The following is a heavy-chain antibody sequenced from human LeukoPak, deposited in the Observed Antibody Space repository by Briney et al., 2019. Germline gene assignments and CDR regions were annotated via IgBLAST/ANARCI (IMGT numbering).Heavy chain of an antibody. CDR1: GFTFSSYA. V-gene: IGHV3-23*01. J-gene: IGHJ4*02. CDR3: AKDEYSTSPVTFDY. CDR2: ISSSGGST. D-gene: IGHD6-6*01. Sequence: PGGSLRLSCAASGFTFSSYAMSWVRQAPGKGLERVSAISSSGGSTYYADSVKGRFTISRDNSKNTLYLQMKTLRAEDTAVYFCAKDEYSTSPVTFDYWGQGTLVTVSS.